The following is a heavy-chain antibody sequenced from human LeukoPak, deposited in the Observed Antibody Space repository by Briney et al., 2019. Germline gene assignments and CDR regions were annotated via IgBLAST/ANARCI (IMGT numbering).Heavy chain of an antibody. CDR3: ATDGAGFDT. J-gene: IGHJ5*02. Sequence: GGSLRLSCAASGFTFNDDYMSWSRDALGKGLEWLSYINIVGTNTHYAHSVKGRFSISRDNTTKTRYLEMNNLRAEDTAVYYCATDGAGFDTWGQGVLVTVSS. CDR1: GFTFNDDY. V-gene: IGHV3-11*05. CDR2: INIVGTNT.